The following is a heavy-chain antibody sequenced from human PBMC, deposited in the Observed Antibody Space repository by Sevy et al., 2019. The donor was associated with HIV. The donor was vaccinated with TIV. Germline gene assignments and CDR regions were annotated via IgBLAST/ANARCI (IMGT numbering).Heavy chain of an antibody. CDR3: ATVGLRYYSGSSSYQGDWFDP. Sequence: ASVKVSCKVSGYTLTKLSIHWVRQAPGKGLEWLGDFDPQDDEIIYAQRFQGRLTMTEDTSTETAYMDLSSLTSEDTAVYYCATVGLRYYSGSSSYQGDWFDPWGQGTLVTVSS. V-gene: IGHV1-24*01. CDR2: FDPQDDEI. CDR1: GYTLTKLS. J-gene: IGHJ5*02. D-gene: IGHD2-15*01.